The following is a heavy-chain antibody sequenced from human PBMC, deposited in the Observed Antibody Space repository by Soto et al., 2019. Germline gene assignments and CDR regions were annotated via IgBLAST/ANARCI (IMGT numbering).Heavy chain of an antibody. CDR1: GFTFSSYA. D-gene: IGHD6-13*01. J-gene: IGHJ4*02. V-gene: IGHV3-23*01. Sequence: EVQLLESGGGLVQPGGSLRLSCAASGFTFSSYAMSWVRQAPGKGLEWVSAISGSGGSTYYADSVKGRFTISRGNSKNTLYLQMNSLRAEDTAVYYCAKDRELAYQPYYFDYWGQGTLVTVSS. CDR3: AKDRELAYQPYYFDY. CDR2: ISGSGGST.